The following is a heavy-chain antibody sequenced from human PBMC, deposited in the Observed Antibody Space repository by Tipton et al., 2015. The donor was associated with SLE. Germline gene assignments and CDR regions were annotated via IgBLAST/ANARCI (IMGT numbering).Heavy chain of an antibody. CDR3: ARSGSGIYYPDS. D-gene: IGHD3-10*01. J-gene: IGHJ4*02. Sequence: GLVKPSETLSLTCTISGGSISSYYWSWMRQPPGKGLEWIGYISYNGNSNYNPSLKSRVTISLDTSKNQFSLRLSSVTAADTAVYYCARSGSGIYYPDSWGQGALVTVSS. V-gene: IGHV4-59*01. CDR1: GGSISSYY. CDR2: ISYNGNS.